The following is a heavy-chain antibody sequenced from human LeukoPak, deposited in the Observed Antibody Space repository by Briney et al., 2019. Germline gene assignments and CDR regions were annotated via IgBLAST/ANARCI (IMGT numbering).Heavy chain of an antibody. CDR2: IRYDGSKK. CDR3: ANDQSVWYTFDY. CDR1: GFTFSSYG. V-gene: IGHV3-30*02. J-gene: IGHJ4*02. D-gene: IGHD6-19*01. Sequence: GGSLRLSCAASGFTFSSYGMHWVRQAPGKGLEWVAFIRYDGSKKYYADSVKGRFTISRDNSNNTLYLQMSSLRAEDTAVYYCANDQSVWYTFDYWGQGTLVTVSS.